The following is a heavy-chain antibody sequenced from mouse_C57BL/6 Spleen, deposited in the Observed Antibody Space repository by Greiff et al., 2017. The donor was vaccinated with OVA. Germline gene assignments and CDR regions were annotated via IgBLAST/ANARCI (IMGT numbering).Heavy chain of an antibody. CDR3: ARGLLRD. J-gene: IGHJ2*01. D-gene: IGHD1-1*02. V-gene: IGHV1-69*01. CDR1: GYTFTSYW. CDR2: IDPSDSYT. Sequence: LGESGAELVMPGASVQLSCKASGYTFTSYWMHWVKQRPGQGLEWIGEIDPSDSYTNYNQKFKGKSTLTVDKSSSTAYMQLSSLTSEGSAVYCCARGLLRDWGQGTTLTVSS.